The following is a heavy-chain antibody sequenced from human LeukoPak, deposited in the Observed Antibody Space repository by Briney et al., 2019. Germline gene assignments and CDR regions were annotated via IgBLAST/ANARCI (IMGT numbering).Heavy chain of an antibody. CDR3: ARGYYPPEY. V-gene: IGHV3-7*05. J-gene: IGHJ4*02. Sequence: GGSLRLSCAASGFTFSTYWMNWVRQAPGKGLEWVANIKQDGTEKYYVDSVKGRFTISRDNANSSLYLQMNSLRAEDTAVYYCARGYYPPEYWGPGTLVTVSS. D-gene: IGHD1-26*01. CDR2: IKQDGTEK. CDR1: GFTFSTYW.